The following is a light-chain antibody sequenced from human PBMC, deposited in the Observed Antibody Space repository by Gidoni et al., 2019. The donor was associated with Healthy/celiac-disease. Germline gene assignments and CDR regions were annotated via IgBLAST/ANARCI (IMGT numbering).Light chain of an antibody. CDR2: SNN. CDR1: SSNIGSNT. Sequence: QSVLTQPPSASGTTGQRVTIPWSGSSSNIGSNTVTGYQQRPGTAPKLLIYSNNQRPSGVPDRVSGSKSGTSASLAISWLQSEDVADYYCEALDDSLNGVVFGGGTKLTVL. J-gene: IGLJ2*01. CDR3: EALDDSLNGVV. V-gene: IGLV1-44*01.